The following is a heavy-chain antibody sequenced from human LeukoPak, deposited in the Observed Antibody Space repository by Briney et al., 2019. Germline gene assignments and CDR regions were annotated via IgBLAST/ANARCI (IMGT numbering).Heavy chain of an antibody. V-gene: IGHV3-20*04. D-gene: IGHD3-10*01. Sequence: LTGGSLRLSCAASGFTFDDYGMSWVRQAPGKGLEWVSGINWNGGNTGYADSVKGRFTISRDNAKNSLYLQMNSLRAEDTALYYCARDREGANYGTYYYYYYMDVWGKGTTVTVSS. CDR1: GFTFDDYG. CDR2: INWNGGNT. CDR3: ARDREGANYGTYYYYYYMDV. J-gene: IGHJ6*03.